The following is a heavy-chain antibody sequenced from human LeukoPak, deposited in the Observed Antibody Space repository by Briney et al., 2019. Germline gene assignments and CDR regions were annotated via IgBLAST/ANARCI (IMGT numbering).Heavy chain of an antibody. CDR1: GFTFSSYA. V-gene: IGHV3-23*01. CDR3: AKGAPSSSSIFDF. J-gene: IGHJ4*02. D-gene: IGHD6-6*01. Sequence: GGALRLSCAASGFTFSSYAMAWVRQAPGKRLEWVSALSGSGGDTFYADSVKGRFTISRDNSKNTLYLQLSSLKPDDTAVYYCAKGAPSSSSIFDFWGPGTLVTVSS. CDR2: LSGSGGDT.